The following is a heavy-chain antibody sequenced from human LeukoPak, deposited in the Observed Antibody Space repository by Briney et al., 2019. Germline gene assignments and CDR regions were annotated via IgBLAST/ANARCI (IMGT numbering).Heavy chain of an antibody. CDR1: GYTFTSYD. Sequence: RASVKVSCKASGYTFTSYDINWVRQATGQGLEWMGWISAYNGNTNYAQNLQGRVTMTTDTSTSTAYMELRSLRSDDTAMYYCARMEMATAIFDYWGQGTLVTVSS. CDR3: ARMEMATAIFDY. D-gene: IGHD5-24*01. J-gene: IGHJ4*02. V-gene: IGHV1-18*01. CDR2: ISAYNGNT.